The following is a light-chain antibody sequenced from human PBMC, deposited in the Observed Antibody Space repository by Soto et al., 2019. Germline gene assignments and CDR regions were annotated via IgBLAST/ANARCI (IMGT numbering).Light chain of an antibody. V-gene: IGLV3-21*04. CDR3: QVWANNSDHVV. J-gene: IGLJ2*01. Sequence: SYELTQPPSVSVAPGETATITCGGNNIGSKSVHWYQQKAGQAPVLTIYYDRDRSSGIPERFSGSNSGNTATLTISRVEAGDEADYYCQVWANNSDHVVFGGGTQLTVL. CDR1: NIGSKS. CDR2: YDR.